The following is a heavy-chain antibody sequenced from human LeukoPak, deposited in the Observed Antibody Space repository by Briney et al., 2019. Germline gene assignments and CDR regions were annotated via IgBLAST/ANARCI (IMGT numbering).Heavy chain of an antibody. V-gene: IGHV3-23*01. CDR3: AKRTGSSGCFDY. Sequence: GGSLRLSCAASGFTFSSYWMSWVRQAPGKGLEWVSGICVITDTTSYADSVKGRFTISRDNSKNTLYLLMNSLRAEDTAVYYCAKRTGSSGCFDYWGQGTLVTVS. J-gene: IGHJ4*02. D-gene: IGHD3-10*01. CDR2: ICVITDTT. CDR1: GFTFSSYW.